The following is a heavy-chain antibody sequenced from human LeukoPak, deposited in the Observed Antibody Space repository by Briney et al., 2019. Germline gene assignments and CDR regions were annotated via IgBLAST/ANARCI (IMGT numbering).Heavy chain of an antibody. CDR1: GYTFSSYW. J-gene: IGHJ4*02. CDR3: ARLPGHSNSWYHFDS. Sequence: GESLKISCKGSGYTFSSYWIGWVRQMPGKGLEWMGIIYPGGSDTRYSPSFQGQVTISADKSISTAYLQWSSLKASDTAVYYCARLPGHSNSWYHFDSWGQGTPVTVSS. CDR2: IYPGGSDT. D-gene: IGHD6-13*01. V-gene: IGHV5-51*01.